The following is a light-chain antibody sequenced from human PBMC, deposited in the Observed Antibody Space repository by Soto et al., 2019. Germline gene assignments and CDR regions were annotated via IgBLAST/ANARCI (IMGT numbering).Light chain of an antibody. J-gene: IGLJ2*01. CDR1: SNDVGGYNY. Sequence: QSVLTQPASVSGSPGQSITISCTGTSNDVGGYNYVSWYQQHPGKAPKLMMDEVSNRPSGVSDRFSGSKSGNTASLIISGLLAEDEADYYCSSFTSRTTVLFGGGTKLTVL. CDR3: SSFTSRTTVL. V-gene: IGLV2-14*01. CDR2: EVS.